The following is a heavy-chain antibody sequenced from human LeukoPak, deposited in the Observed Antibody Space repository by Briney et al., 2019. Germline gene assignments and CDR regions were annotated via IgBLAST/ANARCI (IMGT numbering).Heavy chain of an antibody. V-gene: IGHV3-30*04. CDR3: GRDRGATSFDY. D-gene: IGHD1-26*01. CDR2: LSYDGSKK. J-gene: IGHJ4*02. CDR1: GLTFISYV. Sequence: GCSVRLPCAACGLTFISYVLHWVHQAPGRGVEWGAFLSYDGSKKYYAASVTGRFTISSDNSKDPLYLQMNSLRAEDTAVYYCGRDRGATSFDYWGQGTLVTVSP.